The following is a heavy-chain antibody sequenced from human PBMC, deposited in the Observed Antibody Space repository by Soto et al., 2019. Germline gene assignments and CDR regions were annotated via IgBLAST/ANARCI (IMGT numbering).Heavy chain of an antibody. J-gene: IGHJ6*03. CDR1: GGSISSYY. Sequence: PSETLSLTCTVSGGSISSYYWSWIRQPPGKGLEWIGYIYYSGSTNYNPSLKSRVTISVDTSKNQFSLKLSSVTAADTAVYYCAREGYDFWSGLSTNYYYYMDVWGKGTTVTVSS. V-gene: IGHV4-59*01. D-gene: IGHD3-3*01. CDR2: IYYSGST. CDR3: AREGYDFWSGLSTNYYYYMDV.